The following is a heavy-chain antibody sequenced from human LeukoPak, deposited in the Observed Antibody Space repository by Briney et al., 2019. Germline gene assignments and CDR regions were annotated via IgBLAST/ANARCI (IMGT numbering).Heavy chain of an antibody. J-gene: IGHJ4*02. CDR1: GFTFSNVW. D-gene: IGHD1-1*01. CDR3: ARGPGHSFKY. V-gene: IGHV4-34*01. CDR2: ISHPGNT. Sequence: GSLRLSCAASGFTFSNVWMSWVRQAPGKGLEWLGEISHPGNTHYNPSLKSRVTVSVDISADMSTTRVSLNLKSVTAADTAIYYCARGPGHSFKYWGQGTRVTVSS.